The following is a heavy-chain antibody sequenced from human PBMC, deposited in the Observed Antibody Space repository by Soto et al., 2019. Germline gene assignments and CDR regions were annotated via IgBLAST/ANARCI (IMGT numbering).Heavy chain of an antibody. CDR2: IWYDGSNK. J-gene: IGHJ6*02. D-gene: IGHD5-18*01. CDR1: GFTFSSYG. V-gene: IGHV3-33*01. CDR3: ARDGDTAMVYDYYYGMDV. Sequence: QVQLVESGGGVVQPGRSLRLSCAASGFTFSSYGMHWVRQAPGKGLEWVAVIWYDGSNKYYADSVKGRFTISRDNSKNTLYLQMNSLRAEYTAVYYCARDGDTAMVYDYYYGMDVWGQGTTVTVSS.